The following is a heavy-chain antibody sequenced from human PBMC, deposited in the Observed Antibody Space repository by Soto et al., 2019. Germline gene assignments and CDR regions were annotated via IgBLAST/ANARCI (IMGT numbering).Heavy chain of an antibody. CDR1: GGTFSSYA. D-gene: IGHD6-6*01. CDR3: ARALSGAARRPD. Sequence: SVKVSCKASGGTFSSYAISWVRQAPGQGLEWMGGIIPIFGTANYAQKFQGRVTITADESTSTAYMELSSLGSEDTAVYYCARALSGAARRPDWGQGTLVTVSS. CDR2: IIPIFGTA. J-gene: IGHJ4*02. V-gene: IGHV1-69*13.